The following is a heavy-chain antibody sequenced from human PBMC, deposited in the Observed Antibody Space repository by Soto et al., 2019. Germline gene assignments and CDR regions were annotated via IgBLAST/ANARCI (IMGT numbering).Heavy chain of an antibody. D-gene: IGHD2-2*01. CDR2: VSTYNGHT. J-gene: IGHJ4*02. CDR1: GYTFTTFG. Sequence: ASAKVSCKASGYTFTTFGVSWVRQAPGQGLEWMGWVSTYNGHTYYAQKFQGRVTMTADTSTSTAYMELRSLRSDDTAVYYCAREYCRSILCYGVDYWGQGTLVTVSS. V-gene: IGHV1-18*01. CDR3: AREYCRSILCYGVDY.